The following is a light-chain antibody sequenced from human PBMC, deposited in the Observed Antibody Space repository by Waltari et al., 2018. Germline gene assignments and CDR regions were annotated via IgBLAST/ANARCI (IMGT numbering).Light chain of an antibody. V-gene: IGKV4-1*01. Sequence: DIVMTQSPDSLAVSLGERATINCKSSQSVLYSSNNKNSLSWYQQKPGQPPKLLIYGASTRESGFPDRCSGSGSGTDFTLTISSLQAEDVAVYYCHQYYNTPFTFGPGTKVDIK. CDR1: QSVLYSSNNKNS. CDR3: HQYYNTPFT. CDR2: GAS. J-gene: IGKJ3*01.